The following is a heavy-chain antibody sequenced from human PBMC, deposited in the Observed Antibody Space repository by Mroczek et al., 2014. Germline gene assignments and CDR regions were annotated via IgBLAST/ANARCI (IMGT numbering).Heavy chain of an antibody. Sequence: EVQLVESGGGLVKPGGSLRLSCAASGFTFNSYSMIWVRQAPGKGLEWVSSISGNSNFIYYADSVKGRFSISRDNAKNLLYLQMNSLGVEDTALYYCARAEGSYDSGGYYLSYFQHWGQGTLVTVSS. V-gene: IGHV3-21*06. D-gene: IGHD3-22*01. J-gene: IGHJ1*01. CDR3: ARAEGSYDSGGYYLSYFQH. CDR2: ISGNSNFI. CDR1: GFTFNSYS.